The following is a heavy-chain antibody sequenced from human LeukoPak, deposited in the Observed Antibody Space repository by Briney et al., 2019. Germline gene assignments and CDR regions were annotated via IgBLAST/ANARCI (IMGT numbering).Heavy chain of an antibody. CDR1: GYTFTGYY. Sequence: ASVKVSCKASGYTFTGYYMHWVRQAPGQGLEWMGWINPNSGGTNYAQKFQGRVTMTRDTSISTAYMELSSLRSEDTAVYYCLGERHYDPAPAFDIWGQGTMVTVSS. J-gene: IGHJ3*02. D-gene: IGHD3-22*01. V-gene: IGHV1-2*02. CDR2: INPNSGGT. CDR3: LGERHYDPAPAFDI.